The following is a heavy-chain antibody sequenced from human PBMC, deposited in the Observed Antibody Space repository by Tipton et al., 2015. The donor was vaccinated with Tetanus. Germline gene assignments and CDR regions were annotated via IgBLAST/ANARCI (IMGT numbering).Heavy chain of an antibody. CDR1: GFTFGSYP. V-gene: IGHV3-23*01. CDR3: AKEFQRARIRFFDS. Sequence: SLRLSCAASGFTFGSYPMTWVRQAPGKGLEWVSGVSGNGGSTYYADSVRGRFTISRDEAKNSLYLQMNSLRPEDTAVYYCAKEFQRARIRFFDSWGQGTQVTASS. D-gene: IGHD2-15*01. CDR2: VSGNGGST. J-gene: IGHJ4*02.